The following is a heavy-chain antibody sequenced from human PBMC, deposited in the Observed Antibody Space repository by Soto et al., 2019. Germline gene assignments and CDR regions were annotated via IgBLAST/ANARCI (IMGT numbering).Heavy chain of an antibody. CDR2: IIPIFGTA. J-gene: IGHJ6*02. Sequence: QVQLVQSGAEVKKPGSSVKVSCKASGGTFSSYAISWVRQAPGQGLEWMGGIIPIFGTANYAQKFQGRVTITADESTSTDYMELSRLRSEETAVYYCARDDSYSSSPATYYYFGMDVWGQGTTVTVSS. CDR1: GGTFSSYA. D-gene: IGHD6-6*01. CDR3: ARDDSYSSSPATYYYFGMDV. V-gene: IGHV1-69*12.